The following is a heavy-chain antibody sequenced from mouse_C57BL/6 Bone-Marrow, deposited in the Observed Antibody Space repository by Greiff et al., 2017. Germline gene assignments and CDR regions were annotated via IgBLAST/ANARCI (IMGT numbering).Heavy chain of an antibody. V-gene: IGHV1-50*01. CDR2: LDPSDSYT. CDR3: ARYPYYSNYDYFDY. J-gene: IGHJ2*01. Sequence: QVQLQQPGAELVKPGASVKLSCKASGYTFTSYWMQWVKQRPGQGLEWIGALDPSDSYTTYNQKFQGTAPLTVDPASSTAYMQRSSLTSEDSAVYYCARYPYYSNYDYFDYWGQGTTLTVSS. D-gene: IGHD2-5*01. CDR1: GYTFTSYW.